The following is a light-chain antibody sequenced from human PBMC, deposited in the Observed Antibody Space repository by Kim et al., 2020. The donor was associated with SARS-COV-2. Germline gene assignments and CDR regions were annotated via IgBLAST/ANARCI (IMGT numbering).Light chain of an antibody. J-gene: IGLJ2*01. CDR3: SSFTSSSTWV. Sequence: GQSITISCTGTTSDVGGYDYVSWYQQHPGKAPKLTIFDVNERPSGVSNRFFGSKSGNTASLTISGLQAEDEADYYCSSFTSSSTWVFGGGTKLTVL. CDR1: TSDVGGYDY. V-gene: IGLV2-14*03. CDR2: DVN.